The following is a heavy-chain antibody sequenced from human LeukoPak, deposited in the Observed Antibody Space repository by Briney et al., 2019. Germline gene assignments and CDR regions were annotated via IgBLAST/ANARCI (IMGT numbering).Heavy chain of an antibody. V-gene: IGHV4-59*01. CDR1: GGSISIYY. Sequence: XETLSLTCTVSGGSISIYYWSWIRQPPGKGLEWIGYIYNSGNTNYNPSFKSRVTISEDTPKNQFSLKLSSVTAADTAVYYCVRDRELNYWGQGTLVTVSS. CDR3: VRDRELNY. J-gene: IGHJ4*02. D-gene: IGHD3-10*01. CDR2: IYNSGNT.